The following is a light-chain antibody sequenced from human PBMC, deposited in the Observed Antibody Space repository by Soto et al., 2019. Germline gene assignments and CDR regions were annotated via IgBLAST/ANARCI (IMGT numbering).Light chain of an antibody. V-gene: IGKV3-20*01. CDR1: QSVSSNY. CDR3: QQYCSSPPYT. Sequence: EVVLTQSPGTLFLSPGERATLSCRASQSVSSNYFAWYQQKPGQAPRLLIFGSSDRATGIPDRFSGSRSGTKFTITISRLEPEDFAVYYYQQYCSSPPYTFGQGTKLEIK. CDR2: GSS. J-gene: IGKJ2*01.